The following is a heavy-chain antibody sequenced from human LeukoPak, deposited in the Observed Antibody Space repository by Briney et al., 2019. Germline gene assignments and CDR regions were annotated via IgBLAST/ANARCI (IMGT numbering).Heavy chain of an antibody. Sequence: GGSLRLSCAASGFTVSSNYMSWVRQAPGKRLEWVSVIYSGGSTYYADSVKGRFTISRDNSKNTLYLQMNSLRAEDTAVYYCARDNTVGAFDIWGQGTMVTVSS. V-gene: IGHV3-53*01. J-gene: IGHJ3*02. CDR1: GFTVSSNY. CDR3: ARDNTVGAFDI. D-gene: IGHD1-26*01. CDR2: IYSGGST.